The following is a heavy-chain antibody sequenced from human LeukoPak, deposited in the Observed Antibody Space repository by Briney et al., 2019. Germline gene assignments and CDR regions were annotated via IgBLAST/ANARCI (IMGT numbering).Heavy chain of an antibody. V-gene: IGHV4-34*01. CDR2: INHSGST. Sequence: SETLSLTCAVYGGSFSGYYWSWIRQPPGKGLEWIGEINHSGSTNYNPSLKSRVTISVDTSKNQFSLKLSSVTAADTAVYYCARQGPDYGEARFYPYYFDYWGQGTLVTVSS. CDR3: ARQGPDYGEARFYPYYFDY. J-gene: IGHJ4*02. CDR1: GGSFSGYY. D-gene: IGHD4-17*01.